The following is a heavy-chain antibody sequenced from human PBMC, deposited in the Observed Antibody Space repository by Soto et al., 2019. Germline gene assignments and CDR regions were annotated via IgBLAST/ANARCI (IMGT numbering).Heavy chain of an antibody. CDR1: GGSISSGGYY. J-gene: IGHJ6*02. Sequence: SETLSLTCTVSGGSISSGGYYWSWIRQHPGKGLEWIGYIYYSGSTYYNPSLKSRVTISVDTSKNQFSLKLSSVTAADTAVYYCARMCSRALRFLEWNRGGMDVWGQGTTVTVSS. CDR2: IYYSGST. D-gene: IGHD3-3*01. CDR3: ARMCSRALRFLEWNRGGMDV. V-gene: IGHV4-31*03.